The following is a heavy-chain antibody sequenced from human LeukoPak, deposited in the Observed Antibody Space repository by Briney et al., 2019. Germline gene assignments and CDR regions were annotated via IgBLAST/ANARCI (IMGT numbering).Heavy chain of an antibody. D-gene: IGHD2-2*03. CDR2: IIPIFGTA. CDR3: ARVPEKFSSGYCGY. V-gene: IGHV1-69*05. J-gene: IGHJ4*02. CDR1: GGTFSSYA. Sequence: SVKVSCKASGGTFSSYAISWVRQAPGQGLEWMGRIIPIFGTANYAQKFQGRVTITTDESTSTAYMELSRLRSDDTAVYYCARVPEKFSSGYCGYCGQGTLVTVSS.